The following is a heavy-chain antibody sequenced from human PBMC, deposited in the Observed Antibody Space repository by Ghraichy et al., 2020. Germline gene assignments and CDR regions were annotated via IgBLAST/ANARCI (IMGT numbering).Heavy chain of an antibody. CDR1: GGSFSGYY. Sequence: SETLSLTCAVYGGSFSGYYWSWIRQPPGKGLEWIGEINHSGSTNYNPSLKSRVTISVDTSKNQFSLKLSSVTAADTAVYYCARPARFYIAYYFDYWGQGTLVTVSS. CDR2: INHSGST. J-gene: IGHJ4*02. CDR3: ARPARFYIAYYFDY. V-gene: IGHV4-34*01. D-gene: IGHD2-15*01.